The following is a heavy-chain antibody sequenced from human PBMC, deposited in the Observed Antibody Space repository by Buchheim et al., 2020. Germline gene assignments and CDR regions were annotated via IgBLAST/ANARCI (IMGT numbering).Heavy chain of an antibody. Sequence: EVQLVESGGGLVQPGGSLRLSCAASGFTFSNYWMHWVRQAPGKGLVWVSRINSDGSSTSYADSVKGRFTISRANAKNTLYLQMNSLRAEDTAVYYCARVGFYGLGSYYNAPFDDWGQGTL. CDR1: GFTFSNYW. V-gene: IGHV3-74*01. D-gene: IGHD3-10*01. J-gene: IGHJ4*02. CDR3: ARVGFYGLGSYYNAPFDD. CDR2: INSDGSST.